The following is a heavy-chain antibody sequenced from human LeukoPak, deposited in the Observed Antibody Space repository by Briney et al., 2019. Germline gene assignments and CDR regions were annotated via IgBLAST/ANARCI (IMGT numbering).Heavy chain of an antibody. D-gene: IGHD3-10*01. J-gene: IGHJ4*02. Sequence: ASVKVSCKASGYTFTGYYMHWVRQAPGQGLEWMGRINPNSGGTNYAQKFQGRVTMTRDTSISTAYMELSSLRSEDTAVYYCARGLARGVKECWGQGTLVTVSS. CDR3: ARGLARGVKEC. CDR2: INPNSGGT. CDR1: GYTFTGYY. V-gene: IGHV1-2*06.